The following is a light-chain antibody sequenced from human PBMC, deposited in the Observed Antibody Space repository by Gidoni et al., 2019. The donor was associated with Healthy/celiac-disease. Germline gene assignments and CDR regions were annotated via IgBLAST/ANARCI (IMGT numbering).Light chain of an antibody. V-gene: IGKV3-11*01. CDR2: DAS. J-gene: IGKJ1*01. CDR3: KQRSNWPPT. Sequence: ELVLTQSPATLSLSPGEGATLSCRASQSVSSYLAWYQQKPGQAPRLLIYDASNRATGIPARFSGSGSGTDFTLTISSLEPEDFAVYYCKQRSNWPPTFXQXTKVEIK. CDR1: QSVSSY.